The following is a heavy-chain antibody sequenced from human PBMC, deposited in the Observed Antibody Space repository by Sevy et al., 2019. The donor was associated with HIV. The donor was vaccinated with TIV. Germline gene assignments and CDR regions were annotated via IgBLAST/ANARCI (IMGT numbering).Heavy chain of an antibody. J-gene: IGHJ4*02. CDR1: GFTFSNAC. CDR3: NTERFRYCSGGTCLSSDF. D-gene: IGHD2-15*01. Sequence: GGSLRLSCAASGFTFSNACMNWVRQAPGKGLEWVGRIRSKSDGETTDDAAPVKGRFTISRDDSKNTLYLQMNNLKTEDTGVYYYNTERFRYCSGGTCLSSDFWGQGTLVTVSS. V-gene: IGHV3-15*01. CDR2: IRSKSDGETT.